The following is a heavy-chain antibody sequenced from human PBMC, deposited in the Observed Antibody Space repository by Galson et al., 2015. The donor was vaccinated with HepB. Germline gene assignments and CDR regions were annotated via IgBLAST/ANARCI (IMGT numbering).Heavy chain of an antibody. CDR3: TRDQQQLVRRGYYYGMDV. V-gene: IGHV3-74*01. CDR2: INSDGSST. D-gene: IGHD6-13*01. J-gene: IGHJ6*02. CDR1: GFTFSSYW. Sequence: SLRLSCAASGFTFSSYWMHWVRQAPGKGLVWVSRINSDGSSTSYADSVKGRFTISRDNAKNTLYLQMNSLRAEDTAVYYCTRDQQQLVRRGYYYGMDVWGQGTTVTVSS.